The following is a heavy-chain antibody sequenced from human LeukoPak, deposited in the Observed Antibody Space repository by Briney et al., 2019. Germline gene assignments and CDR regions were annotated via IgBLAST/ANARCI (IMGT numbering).Heavy chain of an antibody. CDR3: ARDGWELMNAFDV. V-gene: IGHV4-30-2*01. J-gene: IGHJ3*01. Sequence: SETLSLTCTVSGGSISSGGYYWSWIRQPPGKGLEWIGYIYHTGSTLYNPSLENRVSISVDKSKTQFSLKLTSVTAADTAVYYCARDGWELMNAFDVWGPGTMVIVSS. CDR1: GGSISSGGYY. D-gene: IGHD1-26*01. CDR2: IYHTGST.